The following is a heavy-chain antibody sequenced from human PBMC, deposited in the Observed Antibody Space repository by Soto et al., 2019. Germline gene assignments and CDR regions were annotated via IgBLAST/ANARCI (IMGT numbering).Heavy chain of an antibody. CDR3: ARALNWNYSLDP. CDR2: INPSGGST. V-gene: IGHV1-46*01. D-gene: IGHD1-7*01. CDR1: GYTFTSYY. J-gene: IGHJ5*02. Sequence: QVQLVQSGAEVKKPGASVKVSCKASGYTFTSYYMHWVRQAPGQGLEWMGIINPSGGSTSYAQKFQGGVTMTRDTSTSTVYMELSSRRSEDTAVYYCARALNWNYSLDPWGQGTLVTVSS.